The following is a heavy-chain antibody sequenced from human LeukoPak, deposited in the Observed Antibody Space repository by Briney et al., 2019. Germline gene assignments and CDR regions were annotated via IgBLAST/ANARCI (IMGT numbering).Heavy chain of an antibody. CDR3: AAAYSSGWYVVHYYYMDV. Sequence: QTGGSLRLSCAASGFTFSSYGMSWVRQAPGKGLEWVSAISGSGGGTYYADSVKGRFTISRDNSKNTLYLQMNSLRAEDTAVYYCAAAYSSGWYVVHYYYMDVWGKGTTVTVSS. J-gene: IGHJ6*03. V-gene: IGHV3-23*01. CDR2: ISGSGGGT. D-gene: IGHD6-19*01. CDR1: GFTFSSYG.